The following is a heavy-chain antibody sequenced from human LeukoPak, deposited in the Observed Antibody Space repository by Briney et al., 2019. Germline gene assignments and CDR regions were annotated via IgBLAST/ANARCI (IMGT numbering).Heavy chain of an antibody. CDR1: GFIFRKYV. D-gene: IGHD3-22*01. CDR2: ISSSGAST. Sequence: GGSLRLSCAASGFIFRKYVMSWVRQAPGKGLEWVSAISSSGASTYYADSMKGRFTISRDNSKNTLYLQMNSLRTEDTAMYYCARDYYESSGYPPEPYDNWGQGTLVTVSS. V-gene: IGHV3-23*01. CDR3: ARDYYESSGYPPEPYDN. J-gene: IGHJ4*02.